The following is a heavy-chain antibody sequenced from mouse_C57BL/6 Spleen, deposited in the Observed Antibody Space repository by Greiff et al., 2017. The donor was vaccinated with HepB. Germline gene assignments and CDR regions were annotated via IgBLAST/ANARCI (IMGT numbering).Heavy chain of an antibody. CDR2: INPYNGDT. V-gene: IGHV1-20*01. CDR1: GYSFTGYF. D-gene: IGHD1-1*01. CDR3: AIGYYGSEFDY. Sequence: EVKVVESGPELVKPGDSVKISCKASGYSFTGYFMNWVMQSHGKSLEWIGRINPYNGDTFYNQKFKGKATLTVDKSSSTAHMELRSLTSEDSAVYYCAIGYYGSEFDYWGQGTTLTVSS. J-gene: IGHJ2*01.